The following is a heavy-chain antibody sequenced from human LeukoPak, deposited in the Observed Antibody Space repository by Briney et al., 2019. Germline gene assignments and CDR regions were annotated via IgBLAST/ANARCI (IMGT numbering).Heavy chain of an antibody. D-gene: IGHD3-22*01. V-gene: IGHV1-24*01. J-gene: IGHJ5*02. Sequence: ASVKVSCKVSGYTLTELSMHWVRQAPGKGLEWMGGFDPEDGETIYAQKFQGRVTMTEDTSTDTAYMELSSLRSEDTAVYYCARDYYDSSGYSRFDPWGQGTLVTVSS. CDR3: ARDYYDSSGYSRFDP. CDR2: FDPEDGET. CDR1: GYTLTELS.